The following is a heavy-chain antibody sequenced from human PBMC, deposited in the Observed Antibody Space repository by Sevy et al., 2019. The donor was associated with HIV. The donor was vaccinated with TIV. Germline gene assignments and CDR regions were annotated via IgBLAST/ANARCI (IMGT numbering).Heavy chain of an antibody. D-gene: IGHD6-13*01. CDR2: IKQDGSEK. Sequence: GGSLRLSCAASGFTFSSYSMSWVRQAPGKGLEWVASIKQDGSEKYYVDSVKGRFTISRDNAKNSLYLQMNSLRAEDTAVYYCARDAGYSSAFDIWGQGTMVTVSS. J-gene: IGHJ3*02. CDR3: ARDAGYSSAFDI. V-gene: IGHV3-7*01. CDR1: GFTFSSYS.